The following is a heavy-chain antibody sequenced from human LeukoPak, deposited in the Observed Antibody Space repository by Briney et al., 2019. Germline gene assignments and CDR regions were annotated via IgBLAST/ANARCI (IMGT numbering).Heavy chain of an antibody. CDR2: ISSSSSTI. CDR3: AKGTLDIVVVPAAPKVYYFDY. J-gene: IGHJ4*02. Sequence: PGGSLRLSCAALGFTFSSYSMNWVRKAPGKGLEWVSYISSSSSTIYYADSVKGRFTISRDNAKNSLYLQMNSLRAEDTAVYYCAKGTLDIVVVPAAPKVYYFDYWGQGTLVTVSS. D-gene: IGHD2-2*01. CDR1: GFTFSSYS. V-gene: IGHV3-48*01.